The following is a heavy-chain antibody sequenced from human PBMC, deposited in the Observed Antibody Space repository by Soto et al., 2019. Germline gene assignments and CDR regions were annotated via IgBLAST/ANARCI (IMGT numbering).Heavy chain of an antibody. CDR3: AHSPSGWYPFDY. CDR1: GFSLSTRGVG. D-gene: IGHD6-19*01. V-gene: IGHV2-5*02. CDR2: IYWDDNR. Sequence: ASGPTLVNPTHTLTLTCTFSGFSLSTRGVGVGWIRQPPGKALKWLALIYWDDNRRYSPSLKGRLTITKDTSKNQVVLTMTNMDPVDTATYYCAHSPSGWYPFDYWGQGTLVTVS. J-gene: IGHJ4*02.